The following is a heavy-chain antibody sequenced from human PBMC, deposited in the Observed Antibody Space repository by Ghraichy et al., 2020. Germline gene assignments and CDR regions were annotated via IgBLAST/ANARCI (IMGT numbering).Heavy chain of an antibody. Sequence: GGSLRLSCAASGFTFSNYWMHWVRQGPGKGLVWVSRINSDGSGTTYADSVKGRFTISRDNAKNTLFLQMNSLRAEDTAVYYCARPRYSYGYSDYYYGMDVWGQGTTVTVSS. J-gene: IGHJ6*02. CDR2: INSDGSGT. V-gene: IGHV3-74*01. CDR3: ARPRYSYGYSDYYYGMDV. CDR1: GFTFSNYW. D-gene: IGHD5-18*01.